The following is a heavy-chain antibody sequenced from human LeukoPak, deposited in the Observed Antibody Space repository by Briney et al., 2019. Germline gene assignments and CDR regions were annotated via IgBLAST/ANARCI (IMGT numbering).Heavy chain of an antibody. CDR2: ISSGGTTM. V-gene: IGHV3-48*04. CDR1: GFTFSSYA. Sequence: QSGGSLRLSCAASGFTFSSYAMSWVRQAPGKGLEWVAYISSGGTTMSYADSVKGRFTISRDNAKKSLYLQMNTLRAEDTAVYYCARPESRYFYGMDVWGRGTTVSVSS. J-gene: IGHJ6*02. CDR3: ARPESRYFYGMDV.